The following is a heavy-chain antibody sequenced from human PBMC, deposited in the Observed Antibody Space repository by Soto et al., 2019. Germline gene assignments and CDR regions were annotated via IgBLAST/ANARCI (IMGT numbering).Heavy chain of an antibody. D-gene: IGHD2-21*01. Sequence: PGVSLILSYAASGFNFSNSGMHWVRQAPCKGLEWVAVIWYDGNNKYYADSVKGRFTISRDNSNNTLYVQVTSLRAEDTAVYYCARGLHSLFDYWGQGTLVTVSS. CDR3: ARGLHSLFDY. V-gene: IGHV3-33*01. CDR1: GFNFSNSG. CDR2: IWYDGNNK. J-gene: IGHJ4*02.